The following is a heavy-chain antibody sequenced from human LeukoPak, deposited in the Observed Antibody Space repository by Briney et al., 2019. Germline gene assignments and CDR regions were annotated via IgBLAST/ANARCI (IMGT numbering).Heavy chain of an antibody. CDR1: GGSISSYY. CDR3: ARVWYSSGWYGGDNDNWFDP. D-gene: IGHD6-19*01. V-gene: IGHV4-59*01. J-gene: IGHJ5*02. Sequence: SETLSLTCTVSGGSISSYYWSWIRQPPGKGLEWIGYIYYSGSTNYNPSLKSRVTISVDTSKNQFSLKLSSVTAADTAVYYCARVWYSSGWYGGDNDNWFDPWGQGTLVTVSS. CDR2: IYYSGST.